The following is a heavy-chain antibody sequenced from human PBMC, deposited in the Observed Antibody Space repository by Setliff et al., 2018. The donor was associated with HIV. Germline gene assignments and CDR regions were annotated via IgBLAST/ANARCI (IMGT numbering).Heavy chain of an antibody. CDR3: ASPASGGSSGQYHY. Sequence: NPSETLSLTCTVSGGSIRSIDYFWGWIRQPPGKGLEWLGNIGNIYYSGSTYYNPSLKSRVTISVDTSKNQFSLKLSSVTAADTAVYYCASPASGGSSGQYHYWGQGTLVTVSS. D-gene: IGHD6-19*01. CDR2: IYYSGST. CDR1: GGSIRSIDYF. J-gene: IGHJ4*02. V-gene: IGHV4-39*01.